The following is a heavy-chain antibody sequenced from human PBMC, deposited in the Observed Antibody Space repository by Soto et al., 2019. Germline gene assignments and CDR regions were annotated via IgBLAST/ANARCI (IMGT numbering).Heavy chain of an antibody. Sequence: ASVQVSCTASGYTFTGYYMHWVRQAPGQGLEWMGWINPNSGGTNYAQKFQGRVTMTRDTSISTAYMELSRLRSDDTAVYYCARPHRDYDSSCSLRQPDDWGQGTLVTVSS. J-gene: IGHJ4*02. CDR1: GYTFTGYY. D-gene: IGHD3-22*01. CDR3: ARPHRDYDSSCSLRQPDD. V-gene: IGHV1-2*02. CDR2: INPNSGGT.